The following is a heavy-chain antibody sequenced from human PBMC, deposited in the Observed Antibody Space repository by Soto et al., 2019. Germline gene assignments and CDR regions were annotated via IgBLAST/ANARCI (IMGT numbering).Heavy chain of an antibody. Sequence: VASVKVSCKASGYTFTGYYMHWVRQAPGQGLEWMGWINPNSGGTNYAQKFQGRVTMTRDTSISTAYMELSRLRSDDTAVYYCGRSSSMLGAGWSDSWGRGTLVTVSS. CDR2: INPNSGGT. CDR1: GYTFTGYY. V-gene: IGHV1-2*02. CDR3: GRSSSMLGAGWSDS. D-gene: IGHD2-8*01. J-gene: IGHJ5*01.